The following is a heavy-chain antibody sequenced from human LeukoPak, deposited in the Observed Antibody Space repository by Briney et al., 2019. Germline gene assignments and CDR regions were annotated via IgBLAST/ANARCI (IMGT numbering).Heavy chain of an antibody. Sequence: PGRSLRLSCAASGFTFSGYGMHWVRQAPGKGLEGVAVIWYDGTNKYYADSVKGRFTISRDNSKNTLYLQMNSARVEDTDVYYCARDFGYGHDYWGKGIMVT. D-gene: IGHD5-18*01. CDR1: GFTFSGYG. CDR3: ARDFGYGHDY. J-gene: IGHJ4*02. CDR2: IWYDGTNK. V-gene: IGHV3-33*01.